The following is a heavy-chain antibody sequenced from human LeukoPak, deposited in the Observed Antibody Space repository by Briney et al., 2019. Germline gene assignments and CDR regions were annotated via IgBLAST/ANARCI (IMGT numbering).Heavy chain of an antibody. D-gene: IGHD3-22*01. J-gene: IGHJ3*02. V-gene: IGHV4-39*01. CDR3: ARPGGHYYDSKGNAFDI. CDR1: GGSISSGSYY. Sequence: PSETLSLTCTVSGGSISSGSYYWGWVRQAPGKGLEWIGSIYYSGSTYQNPSLKSRVIISVDTSKNQFSLKLSSVTAADTAVYYCARPGGHYYDSKGNAFDIWGQGTMVTVSS. CDR2: IYYSGST.